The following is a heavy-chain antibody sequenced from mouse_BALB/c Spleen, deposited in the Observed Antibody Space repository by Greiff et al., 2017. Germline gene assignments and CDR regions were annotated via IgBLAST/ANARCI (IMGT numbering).Heavy chain of an antibody. CDR3: ARKDYGNYYFDY. CDR2: ISTYYGDA. CDR1: GYTFTDYA. D-gene: IGHD2-1*01. V-gene: IGHV1S137*01. Sequence: QVQLKESGAELVRPGVSVKISCKGSGYTFTDYAMHWVKQSHAKSLEWIGVISTYYGDASYNQKFKGKATMTVDKSSSTAYMELARLTSEDSAIYYCARKDYGNYYFDYWGQGTTLTVSS. J-gene: IGHJ2*01.